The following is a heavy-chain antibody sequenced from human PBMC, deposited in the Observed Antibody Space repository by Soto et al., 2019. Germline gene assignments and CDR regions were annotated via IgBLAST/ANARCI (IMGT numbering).Heavy chain of an antibody. D-gene: IGHD2-21*02. CDR1: GFTFSSYS. CDR2: ISSSSSTI. CDR3: ARDAYCGGDCYVYWYFDL. J-gene: IGHJ2*01. V-gene: IGHV3-48*02. Sequence: EVQLVESGGGLVQPGGSLRLSCAASGFTFSSYSMNWVHQAPGKGLEWVSYISSSSSTIYYADSVKGRFTISRDNAKNSLYLQMNSLRDEDTAVYYCARDAYCGGDCYVYWYFDLWGRGTLVTVSS.